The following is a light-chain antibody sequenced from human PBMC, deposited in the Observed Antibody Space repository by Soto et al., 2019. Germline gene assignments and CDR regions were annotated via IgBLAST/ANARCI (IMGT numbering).Light chain of an antibody. CDR2: GAS. CDR3: QQYGSSVFT. Sequence: EIVLTQSPGTLSLSPGERATLSCRASQSVDSSYLAWYQQKPGQAPRLLISGASSRATGIPDRFSGSGSGTDFTLTISRLEPEDFAVYYCQQYGSSVFTFGPGTKVDIK. J-gene: IGKJ3*01. V-gene: IGKV3-20*01. CDR1: QSVDSSY.